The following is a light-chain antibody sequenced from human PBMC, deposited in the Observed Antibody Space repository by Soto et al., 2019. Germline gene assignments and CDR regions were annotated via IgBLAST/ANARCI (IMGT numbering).Light chain of an antibody. CDR3: QQYQTYPWT. CDR1: QTISNW. J-gene: IGKJ1*01. CDR2: DAS. Sequence: DIQMTQSPSTLSASVGGRVTIACRASQTISNWLAWYQQKPGKAPKLLIYDASSSESGVPSRFSGTASGTEFSLTITSLQPDDFATYFCQQYQTYPWTFGQGTKVDIK. V-gene: IGKV1-5*01.